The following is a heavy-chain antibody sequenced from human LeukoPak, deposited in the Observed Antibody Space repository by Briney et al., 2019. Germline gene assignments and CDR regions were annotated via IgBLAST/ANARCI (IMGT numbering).Heavy chain of an antibody. CDR1: GGTFSSYA. D-gene: IGHD3-9*01. V-gene: IGHV1-69*13. Sequence: ASVKVSCKASGGTFSSYAINWVRQAPGQGLEWMGGITPMFGTAKYAQKFQGRVTITADESTSTAYMELSSLRSEDTAVYYCARDSSEFRSLIFHWGQGTLVTVSS. J-gene: IGHJ1*01. CDR3: ARDSSEFRSLIFH. CDR2: ITPMFGTA.